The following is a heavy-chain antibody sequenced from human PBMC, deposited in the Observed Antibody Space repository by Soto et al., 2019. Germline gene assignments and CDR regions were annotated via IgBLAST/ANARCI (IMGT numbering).Heavy chain of an antibody. V-gene: IGHV1-3*01. Sequence: QVQLVQSGAEVKKPGASVKVSCKASGYTFTSYAMHWVRQAPGQRLEWMGWINAGNGNTKYSQKFQGRVTITRDTSASTAYMEVSSLRSEDTAVYYCARDKGDCSSTSFPSWYYYYYMDVWGKGTTVTVSS. CDR2: INAGNGNT. CDR1: GYTFTSYA. D-gene: IGHD2-2*01. J-gene: IGHJ6*03. CDR3: ARDKGDCSSTSFPSWYYYYYMDV.